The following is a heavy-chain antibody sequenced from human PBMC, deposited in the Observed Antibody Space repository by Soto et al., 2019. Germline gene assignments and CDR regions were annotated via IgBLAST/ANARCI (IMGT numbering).Heavy chain of an antibody. Sequence: QVQLVESGGGMVQPGSSLRLSCAASGFTFNNYDIHWVRQAPGKGLEWVALIWHDGSSKYYADSVKGRFTISRDNSKNTVCLQMDGLRADDTAVYFCARDRHGFPSYSLYGVDVWGQGTTAT. CDR2: IWHDGSSK. V-gene: IGHV3-33*01. CDR1: GFTFNNYD. CDR3: ARDRHGFPSYSLYGVDV. J-gene: IGHJ6*02. D-gene: IGHD2-15*01.